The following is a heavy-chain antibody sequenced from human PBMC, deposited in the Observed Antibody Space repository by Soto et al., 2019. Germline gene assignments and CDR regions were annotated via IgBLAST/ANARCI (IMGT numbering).Heavy chain of an antibody. V-gene: IGHV4-39*01. Sequence: GWIRQPPGKGLEWIGSIYYSGRTYNNPSIRSRVTISVDTSKNKFSLKLSSVTVADTAVYYCARRGDYYGSGSYYKPAFDIWGQGTMVTGSS. J-gene: IGHJ3*02. D-gene: IGHD3-10*01. CDR3: ARRGDYYGSGSYYKPAFDI. CDR2: IYYSGRT.